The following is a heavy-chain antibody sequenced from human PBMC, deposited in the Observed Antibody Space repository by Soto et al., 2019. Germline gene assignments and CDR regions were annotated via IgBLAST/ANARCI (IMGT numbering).Heavy chain of an antibody. Sequence: VGSLRLSCASSGFTFSNYGMHWVRQAPGKGLEWVGVTLFDGRSQNYADSVKGRFTISRDNAKNTLFLQMNSLRAEDTAVYFCARDLPEYSRSSAAFDIWGQGTMVTVSS. D-gene: IGHD6-6*01. CDR1: GFTFSNYG. V-gene: IGHV3-33*05. J-gene: IGHJ3*02. CDR3: ARDLPEYSRSSAAFDI. CDR2: TLFDGRSQ.